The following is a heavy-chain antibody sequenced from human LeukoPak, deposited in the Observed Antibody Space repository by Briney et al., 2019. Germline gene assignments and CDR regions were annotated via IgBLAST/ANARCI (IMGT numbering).Heavy chain of an antibody. V-gene: IGHV1-2*02. CDR1: GYTFTGYY. D-gene: IGHD2-21*02. J-gene: IGHJ5*02. CDR2: INPNSGGT. Sequence: ASVNVSCTASGYTFTGYYMHWVRQAPGQGLEWMGWINPNSGGTNYAQKFQGRVTMTRDTSISTAYMELSRLRSDDTAVYFCASLSLGSDSIRLTENWFDPWGQGTLVTVSS. CDR3: ASLSLGSDSIRLTENWFDP.